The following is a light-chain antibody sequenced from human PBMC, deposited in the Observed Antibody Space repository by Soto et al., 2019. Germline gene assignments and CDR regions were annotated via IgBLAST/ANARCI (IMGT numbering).Light chain of an antibody. Sequence: QSALTQPASVSGSPGQSITISCTGTSSDVSGYSYVSWYQQLPGKAPKLMIYDVSDRPSGDSNRFSVSKSGNTASLTISGLQAEDEADYYCSSYTSSSLYVFGTGTKVTVL. CDR2: DVS. CDR1: SSDVSGYSY. CDR3: SSYTSSSLYV. J-gene: IGLJ1*01. V-gene: IGLV2-14*01.